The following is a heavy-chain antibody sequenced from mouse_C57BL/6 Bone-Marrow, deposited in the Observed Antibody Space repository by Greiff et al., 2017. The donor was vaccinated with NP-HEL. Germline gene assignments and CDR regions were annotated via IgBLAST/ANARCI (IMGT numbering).Heavy chain of an antibody. D-gene: IGHD2-2*01. J-gene: IGHJ1*03. V-gene: IGHV1-62-2*01. CDR3: ARHGIYYGYDVDWYFDV. CDR1: GYTFTEYT. Sequence: VKLVESGAELVKPGASVKLSCKASGYTFTEYTIHWVKQRSGQGLEWIGWFYPGSGSIKYNEKFKDKATLTADKSSSTVYMELSRLTSEDSAVYFCARHGIYYGYDVDWYFDVWGTGTTVTVSS. CDR2: FYPGSGSI.